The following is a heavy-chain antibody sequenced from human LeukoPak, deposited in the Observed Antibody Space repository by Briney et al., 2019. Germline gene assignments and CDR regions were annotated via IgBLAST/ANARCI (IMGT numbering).Heavy chain of an antibody. CDR3: ARNSGSFYYYYGMDV. Sequence: ASVKVSCKASGYTFTGYYMHWVRQAPGQGLEWMGWMNPNSGNTGYAQKFQGRVTMTRNTSISTAYMELSSLRSEDTAVYYCARNSGSFYYYYGMDVWGQGTTVTVSS. CDR2: MNPNSGNT. D-gene: IGHD3-10*01. CDR1: GYTFTGYY. J-gene: IGHJ6*02. V-gene: IGHV1-8*02.